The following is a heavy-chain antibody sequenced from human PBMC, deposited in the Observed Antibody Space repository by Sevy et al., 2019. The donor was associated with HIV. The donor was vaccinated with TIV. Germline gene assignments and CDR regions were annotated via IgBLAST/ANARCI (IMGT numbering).Heavy chain of an antibody. J-gene: IGHJ3*02. CDR3: APMVQGVGGPFDI. CDR1: GFTFSSYG. D-gene: IGHD3-10*01. CDR2: IRYDGSNK. V-gene: IGHV3-30*02. Sequence: GGSLRLSCAASGFTFSSYGMHWVRQAPGKGLEWVAFIRYDGSNKYYADSVKGRFTISRDNSKNTLYLQMNSLRAEDTAVYYCAPMVQGVGGPFDIWGQGTMVTVSS.